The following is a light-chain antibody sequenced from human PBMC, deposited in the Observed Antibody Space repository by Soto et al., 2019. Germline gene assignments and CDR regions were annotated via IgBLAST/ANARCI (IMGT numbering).Light chain of an antibody. CDR1: SSNIGAGYD. V-gene: IGLV1-40*01. Sequence: QSVLTRPPSVSGAPGQRVTISCTGSSSNIGAGYDVQWYQQLPGTAPKLLMYGNTNRPSGVPDRFSGSKSGTSASLAITGLQAEDEADYYCQSYDSSLTALYVFGTGTKATVL. CDR2: GNT. J-gene: IGLJ1*01. CDR3: QSYDSSLTALYV.